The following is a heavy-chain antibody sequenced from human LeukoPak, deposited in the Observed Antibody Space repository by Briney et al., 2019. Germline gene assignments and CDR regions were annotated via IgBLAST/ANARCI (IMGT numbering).Heavy chain of an antibody. CDR2: IWYDGSNK. CDR3: ARDLHGGSGSYFDY. J-gene: IGHJ4*02. D-gene: IGHD1-26*01. V-gene: IGHV3-33*01. CDR1: GFTFSSYG. Sequence: GGSLRLSCAASGFTFSSYGMHWVRQAPGKGLEWVAVIWYDGSNKYYADSVKGRFTISRDNSKNTLYLQMNSLRAEDTAVYYCARDLHGGSGSYFDYWGQGTLVTVSS.